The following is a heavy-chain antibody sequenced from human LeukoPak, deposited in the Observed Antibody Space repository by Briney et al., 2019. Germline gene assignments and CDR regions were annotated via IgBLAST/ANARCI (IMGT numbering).Heavy chain of an antibody. J-gene: IGHJ4*02. CDR1: GFTFSDYY. CDR3: ARDPTYSSSWSDY. V-gene: IGHV3-11*01. Sequence: PGGSLRLSCAASGFTFSDYYMSWIRQAPGKGLEWVSYISSSGSTIYYADSVKGRFTISRDNAKNSLYLQMNSLRAEDTAVYYCARDPTYSSSWSDYWGQGTLVTVSS. CDR2: ISSSGSTI. D-gene: IGHD6-13*01.